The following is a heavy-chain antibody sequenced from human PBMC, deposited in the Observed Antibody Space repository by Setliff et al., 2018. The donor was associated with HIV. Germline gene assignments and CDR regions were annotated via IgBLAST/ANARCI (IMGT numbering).Heavy chain of an antibody. V-gene: IGHV3-48*01. Sequence: GGSLRPSCAVSGFTFSSYSMTWVRQAPGKGLEWVSYISSSSYTIYYADSVRGRFTFSRDNAKNSLYLQMNSLRAEDTAVYYCARVTYYDFWSGYYSEVEYFDYWGQGTLVTVSP. CDR1: GFTFSSYS. CDR2: ISSSSYTI. J-gene: IGHJ4*02. CDR3: ARVTYYDFWSGYYSEVEYFDY. D-gene: IGHD3-3*01.